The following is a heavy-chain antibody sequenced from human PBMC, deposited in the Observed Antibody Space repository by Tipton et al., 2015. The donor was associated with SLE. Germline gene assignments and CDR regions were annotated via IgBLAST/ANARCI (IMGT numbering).Heavy chain of an antibody. Sequence: GLVKPSETLSLTCAVYGGSFSGYYWSWIRQPPGKGLEWIGEINHSGSTNYNPSLKSRVTISVDASKNQFSLKLSSVTAADTAVYYCARDQVYTDYGDYERYFDLWGRGTLVTVSS. D-gene: IGHD4-17*01. J-gene: IGHJ2*01. CDR3: ARDQVYTDYGDYERYFDL. CDR2: INHSGST. V-gene: IGHV4-34*01. CDR1: GGSFSGYY.